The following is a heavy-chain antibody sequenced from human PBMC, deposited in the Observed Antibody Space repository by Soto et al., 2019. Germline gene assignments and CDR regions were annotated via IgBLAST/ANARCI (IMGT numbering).Heavy chain of an antibody. CDR2: IVPNVGTV. Sequence: QMQLVQSGAEVKKPGSSVKVSCKASGGTLSSFINYPINWVRQAPGQGLEWMGGIVPNVGTVNYAKKFQGRVTIAEDKSTGAEYMELSSLRSEDTALYYCARSDTSGFLRYFDNWGQGTLVTVSS. CDR1: GGTLSSFINYP. CDR3: ARSDTSGFLRYFDN. D-gene: IGHD3-22*01. V-gene: IGHV1-69*06. J-gene: IGHJ4*02.